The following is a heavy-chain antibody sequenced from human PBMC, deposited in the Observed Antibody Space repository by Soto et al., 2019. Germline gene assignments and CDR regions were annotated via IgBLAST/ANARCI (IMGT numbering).Heavy chain of an antibody. CDR3: ARELDSSGYYRFFDH. CDR2: VTPIFGTA. CDR1: RGTFSTYA. D-gene: IGHD3-22*01. Sequence: GASVKVSCKTSRGTFSTYAISWVRQAPGQGLEWMGGVTPIFGTANYAQKFQGRVTITADESTSTAYIEVSSLRSEDTAVYYCARELDSSGYYRFFDHWGQGTLVTVSS. J-gene: IGHJ4*02. V-gene: IGHV1-69*13.